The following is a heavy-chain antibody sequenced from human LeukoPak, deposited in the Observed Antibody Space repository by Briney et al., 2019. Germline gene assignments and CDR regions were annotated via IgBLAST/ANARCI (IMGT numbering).Heavy chain of an antibody. V-gene: IGHV3-43*02. D-gene: IGHD2/OR15-2a*01. Sequence: GGSLRLSCAASGFSFGDYAMRWVREAPGKGLEWVSLIRADGGRTYYADSVNARFTISRDNSKNSLYLQMNNLRTDDTSLYYCGTWAFYHGLDVWGQGTTVTVSS. J-gene: IGHJ6*02. CDR3: GTWAFYHGLDV. CDR1: GFSFGDYA. CDR2: IRADGGRT.